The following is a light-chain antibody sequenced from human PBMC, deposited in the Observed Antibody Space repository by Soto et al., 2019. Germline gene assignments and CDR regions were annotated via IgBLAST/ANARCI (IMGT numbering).Light chain of an antibody. CDR3: QQYNTYSSLT. CDR2: KAS. V-gene: IGKV1-5*03. J-gene: IGKJ4*01. CDR1: QSISSW. Sequence: DIQMTQSPSTLSASVGDRVTITCWASQSISSWLAWYQQKPGKAPKLLIYKASSLESGVPSRFSGSGYGTEFTLTISSLQPDDFATYYCQQYNTYSSLTFGGGTKVDIK.